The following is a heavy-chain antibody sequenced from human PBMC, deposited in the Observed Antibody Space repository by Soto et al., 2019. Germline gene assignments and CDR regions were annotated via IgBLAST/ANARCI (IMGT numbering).Heavy chain of an antibody. J-gene: IGHJ3*02. CDR3: ARETCSGGSCYSNDAFDI. Sequence: GGSLRLSCAASGFTFSSYWMSWVRQAPGKGLEWVANIKKDGSEKYYVDSVKGRFTISRDNGKNSLYLQMNSLRAEDTAVYYCARETCSGGSCYSNDAFDIWGQGTMVTVSS. CDR2: IKKDGSEK. D-gene: IGHD2-15*01. CDR1: GFTFSSYW. V-gene: IGHV3-7*01.